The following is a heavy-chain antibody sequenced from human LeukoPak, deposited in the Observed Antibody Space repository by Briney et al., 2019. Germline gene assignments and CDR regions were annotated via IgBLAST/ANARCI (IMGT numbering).Heavy chain of an antibody. V-gene: IGHV4-34*01. CDR3: ARHPSSGYYADDAFDI. CDR2: IYYSGST. CDR1: GGSFSGYY. J-gene: IGHJ3*02. D-gene: IGHD3-22*01. Sequence: KTSETLSLTCAVYGGSFSGYYWSWIRQPPGKGLEWIGSIYYSGSTYYNPSLKSRVTISVDTSKNQFSLKLSSVTAADTAVYYCARHPSSGYYADDAFDIWGQGTMVTVSS.